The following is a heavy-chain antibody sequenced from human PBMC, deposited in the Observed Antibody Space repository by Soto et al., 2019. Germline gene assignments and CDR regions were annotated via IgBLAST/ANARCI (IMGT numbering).Heavy chain of an antibody. Sequence: QVQLVQPGAEEKKPGASVKVSCKASGYTFTGYAMHWVRQAPGQRLEWMGWINAGNGNTKYSQKFQGRVTITRDTSASAAYMELSSLSSEDTAVYYCARAVAVAADFDYWGQGTLVTVSS. J-gene: IGHJ4*02. CDR3: ARAVAVAADFDY. D-gene: IGHD6-19*01. V-gene: IGHV1-3*05. CDR1: GYTFTGYA. CDR2: INAGNGNT.